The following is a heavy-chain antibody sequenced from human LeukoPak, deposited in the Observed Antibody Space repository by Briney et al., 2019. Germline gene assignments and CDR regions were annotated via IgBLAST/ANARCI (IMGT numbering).Heavy chain of an antibody. CDR1: GFTFSSYW. CDR3: AREAGDFWSGNDAFDI. CDR2: INSDGSST. V-gene: IGHV3-74*01. J-gene: IGHJ3*02. D-gene: IGHD3-3*01. Sequence: PAGSLRLSCAASGFTFSSYWMHWVRQATGKGLVWVSRINSDGSSTSYADSVKGRFTISRDNAKNTLYLQMNSLRAEDTAVYYCAREAGDFWSGNDAFDIWGQGAMVTVSS.